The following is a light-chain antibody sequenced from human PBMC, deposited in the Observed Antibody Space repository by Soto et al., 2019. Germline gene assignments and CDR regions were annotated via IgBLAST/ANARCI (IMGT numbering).Light chain of an antibody. CDR3: CSYAGTYTVF. J-gene: IGLJ2*01. CDR2: DVS. V-gene: IGLV2-11*01. CDR1: SSDVGGYNY. Sequence: QSVLTQPRSVSGSPGQSVTISCTGTSSDVGGYNYVSWYQHHPGKAPKLMISDVSKRLSGVPDRFSGSKSGNTASLTISGLQAEDEADYYCCSYAGTYTVFFGGGTKLTVL.